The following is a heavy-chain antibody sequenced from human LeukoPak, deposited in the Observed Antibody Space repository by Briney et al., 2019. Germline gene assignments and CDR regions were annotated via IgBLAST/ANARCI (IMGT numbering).Heavy chain of an antibody. V-gene: IGHV3-7*01. CDR2: IKQDGSEK. D-gene: IGHD2-15*01. CDR1: GFTFSSYW. Sequence: PGGSLRLSCAASGFTFSSYWMSWVRQAPGKGLEWVANIKQDGSEKYYVDSVKGRFTISRDNAKNTLYLQMNSLRAEDTAVYYCARSAWVDCFDYWGQGTLVTVSS. CDR3: ARSAWVDCFDY. J-gene: IGHJ4*02.